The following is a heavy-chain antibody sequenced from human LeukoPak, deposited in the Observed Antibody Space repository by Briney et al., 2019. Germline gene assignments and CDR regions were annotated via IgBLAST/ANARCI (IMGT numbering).Heavy chain of an antibody. D-gene: IGHD1-1*01. CDR3: ATGTREYYYYYYMDV. CDR2: FDTEDGET. V-gene: IGHV1-24*01. CDR1: VSTLTQLS. Sequence: ASVKLSCKVSVSTLTQLSMHWVRQAPGTGLDWRGGFDTEDGETIYAQKFQGRVTMDEDTYKDTAYMELRSLRSEDTAVYYCATGTREYYYYYYMDVWGKGTTVTVSS. J-gene: IGHJ6*03.